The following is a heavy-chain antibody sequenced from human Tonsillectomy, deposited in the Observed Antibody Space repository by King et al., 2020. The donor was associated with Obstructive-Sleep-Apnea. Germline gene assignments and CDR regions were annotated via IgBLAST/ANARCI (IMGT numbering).Heavy chain of an antibody. CDR3: ARADYDVSGYFVY. J-gene: IGHJ4*02. V-gene: IGHV3-7*03. CDR2: TNELGSDK. Sequence: VQLVESGGGLVQPGGSLRLSCAASGFNFGAYWMSWVRQVPGKGLEWVANTNELGSDKYYADSVKGRFTISRDNAKNELYLQLSSLRVEDTAVFYCARADYDVSGYFVYWGQGAQVTVTS. CDR1: GFNFGAYW. D-gene: IGHD3-22*01.